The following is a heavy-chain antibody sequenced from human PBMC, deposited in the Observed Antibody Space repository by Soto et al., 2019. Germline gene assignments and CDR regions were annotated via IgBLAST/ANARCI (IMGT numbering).Heavy chain of an antibody. CDR2: INHSGST. J-gene: IGHJ6*02. D-gene: IGHD3-16*01. CDR3: ARGADYVWGGRGGMDV. CDR1: GESFSGYY. V-gene: IGHV4-34*01. Sequence: PSETLSLTCAVYGESFSGYYWSWIRQPPGKGLEWIGEINHSGSTNYNPSLKSRVTISVDTSKNQFSLKLSSVTAADTAVYYCARGADYVWGGRGGMDVWGQGTTVTVSS.